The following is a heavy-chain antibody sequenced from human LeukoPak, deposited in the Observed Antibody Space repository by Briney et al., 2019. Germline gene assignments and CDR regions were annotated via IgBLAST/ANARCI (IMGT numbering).Heavy chain of an antibody. D-gene: IGHD3-22*01. J-gene: IGHJ3*02. CDR1: GYTLTELS. CDR2: FDPEDGET. Sequence: VASVKVSCKVSGYTLTELSMHWVRQAPGKGLEWMGGFDPEDGETIYAQKFQGRVTMTEDTSTDTAYMELSSLRSEDTAVYYCATNNPPGSGYYYFNAFDIWGQRTMVTVSS. CDR3: ATNNPPGSGYYYFNAFDI. V-gene: IGHV1-24*01.